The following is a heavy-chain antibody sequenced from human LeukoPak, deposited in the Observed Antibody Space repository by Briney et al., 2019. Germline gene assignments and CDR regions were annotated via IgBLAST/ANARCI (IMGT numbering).Heavy chain of an antibody. D-gene: IGHD1-26*01. CDR3: ARGRSGRSGSYSGGFDY. J-gene: IGHJ4*02. CDR2: ISYDGSNK. Sequence: GGSLRLSCAASGFTFSSYGMHWVRQAPGKGLEWVAVISYDGSNKYYADSVKGRFTISRDNSKNTLYLQMNSLRAEDTAVYYCARGRSGRSGSYSGGFDYWGQGTLVTVSS. CDR1: GFTFSSYG. V-gene: IGHV3-30*03.